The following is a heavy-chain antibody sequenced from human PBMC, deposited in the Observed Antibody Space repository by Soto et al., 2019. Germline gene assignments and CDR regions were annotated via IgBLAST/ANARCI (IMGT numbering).Heavy chain of an antibody. V-gene: IGHV4-30-2*01. Sequence: QLQLLESGSGLVKPSQTLSLTCAVSGVSICSGGYSWSWIRQPPGMGLEWIGYIYHDGSTYYNPSLKSRVTISLDRSKNQFSLRLTSVTAADTAVYYCARDKVPSAGFDFWGQGTLVTVSS. CDR2: IYHDGST. J-gene: IGHJ4*02. CDR1: GVSICSGGYS. CDR3: ARDKVPSAGFDF.